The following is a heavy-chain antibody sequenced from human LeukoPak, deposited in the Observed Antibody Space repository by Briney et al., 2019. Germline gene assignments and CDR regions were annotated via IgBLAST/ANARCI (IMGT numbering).Heavy chain of an antibody. CDR3: ARDKDYYDSSGYYDY. D-gene: IGHD3-22*01. J-gene: IGHJ4*02. CDR1: GFTFSSYG. V-gene: IGHV3-33*01. CDR2: FWYDGSKK. Sequence: GRSLRLSCAASGFTFSSYGMHWVRQGPGKGLEWVAVFWYDGSKKYYADSVKGRYTISRDNSKNTLYLQMNSLRAEDTAVYYCARDKDYYDSSGYYDYWGQGTLVTVSS.